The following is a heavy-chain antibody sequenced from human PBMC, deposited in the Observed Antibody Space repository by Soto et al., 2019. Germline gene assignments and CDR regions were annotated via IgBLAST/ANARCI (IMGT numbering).Heavy chain of an antibody. CDR1: GYDFATYW. D-gene: IGHD6-19*01. J-gene: IGHJ6*02. V-gene: IGHV5-51*01. Sequence: GESLKISCKGSGYDFATYWIGCFRQMPVKGLEWMGIIYPGDSDTKYSPSFQGQVTISVDKSISTAYLQWSSLKASDTAMYYCARQRYNSGPTDNDMDVWGQGTTVTVSS. CDR3: ARQRYNSGPTDNDMDV. CDR2: IYPGDSDT.